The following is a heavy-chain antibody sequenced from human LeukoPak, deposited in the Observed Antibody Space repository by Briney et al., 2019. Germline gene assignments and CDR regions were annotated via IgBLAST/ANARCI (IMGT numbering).Heavy chain of an antibody. J-gene: IGHJ6*02. CDR2: IYYSGST. CDR1: VGSPTSIIDY. V-gene: IGHV4-39*01. D-gene: IGHD6-13*01. CDR3: ARQKRRASWYNSYYYGMDV. Sequence: PETLSLTCTLSVGSPTSIIDYCGWVRQPPGKGLEWILSIYYSGSTYYNTSLKRRLTISEDTSKNHFCLKLRALTAPHTAVYYCARQKRRASWYNSYYYGMDVWGQGTTVTVSS.